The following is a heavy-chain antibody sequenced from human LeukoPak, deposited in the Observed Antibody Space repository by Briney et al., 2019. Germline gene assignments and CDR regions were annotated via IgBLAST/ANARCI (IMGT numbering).Heavy chain of an antibody. J-gene: IGHJ6*03. Sequence: KPGGSLRLSCAASGFTFSRYSMNWVRQAPGKGLEWVASISSTSTFIYSADSVKGRFTISGDTAKNSLFLQMNSLRAEDTAIYYCARDYFDSSDYPQTYYYYYMDVWGKGTTVTVSS. D-gene: IGHD3-22*01. V-gene: IGHV3-21*01. CDR3: ARDYFDSSDYPQTYYYYYMDV. CDR1: GFTFSRYS. CDR2: ISSTSTFI.